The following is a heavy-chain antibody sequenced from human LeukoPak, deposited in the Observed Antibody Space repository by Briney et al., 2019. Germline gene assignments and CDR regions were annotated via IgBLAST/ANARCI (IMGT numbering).Heavy chain of an antibody. CDR3: ARGYCRDDTCQAYRY. J-gene: IGHJ4*02. Sequence: SETLSLTCTVSGDSVSSYYWSWIRQTPGKGLEWIGYMSYSGRTDYGPSLKSRVTMSLDTSKNQFSLRMSSVTAADTGVYYCARGYCRDDTCQAYRYWGQGTLVTVSS. CDR2: MSYSGRT. D-gene: IGHD2-21*02. V-gene: IGHV4-59*02. CDR1: GDSVSSYY.